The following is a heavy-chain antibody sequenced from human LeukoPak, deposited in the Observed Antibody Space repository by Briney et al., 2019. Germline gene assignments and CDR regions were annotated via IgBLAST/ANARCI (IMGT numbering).Heavy chain of an antibody. V-gene: IGHV1-2*02. CDR2: INPNSGGT. Sequence: ASVKVSCKASGYTFTGYYMHWVRQAPGQGLEWMGWINPNSGGTNYAQKFQGRVTMTRDTSISTAYMELIRLKSDDTAVYYCARAGSGFYSLDYWGQGTLVTVSS. J-gene: IGHJ4*02. CDR3: ARAGSGFYSLDY. D-gene: IGHD3-22*01. CDR1: GYTFTGYY.